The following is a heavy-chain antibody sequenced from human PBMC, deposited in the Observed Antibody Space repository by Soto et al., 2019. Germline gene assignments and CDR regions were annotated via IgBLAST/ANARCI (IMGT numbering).Heavy chain of an antibody. CDR3: ARESGGATATLDYYYFDMDV. D-gene: IGHD1-26*01. J-gene: IGHJ6*03. Sequence: QVQLVQSGAEVRKPGASVTVSCRSSGDSFNDYYIHWVRHAPGQGFEWMGWINPNGGVTKYAQKFQGWVSMTRDPSIRTVYMQLSRLRSDDTSVYYCARESGGATATLDYYYFDMDVWGTGTTVTVSS. CDR1: GDSFNDYY. CDR2: INPNGGVT. V-gene: IGHV1-2*04.